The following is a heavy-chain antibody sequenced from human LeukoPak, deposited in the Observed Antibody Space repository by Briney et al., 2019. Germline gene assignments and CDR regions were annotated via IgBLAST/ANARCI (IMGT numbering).Heavy chain of an antibody. CDR2: ISSSSSYI. Sequence: GGSLRPSCAASGFTFSSYSMNWVRQAPGKGLEWVSSISSSSSYIYYADSVKGRFTISRDNAKNSLYLQMNSLRAEDTAVYYCARDPKGYYDFWSGYYPLYFDYWGQGTLVTVSS. CDR1: GFTFSSYS. V-gene: IGHV3-21*01. D-gene: IGHD3-3*01. CDR3: ARDPKGYYDFWSGYYPLYFDY. J-gene: IGHJ4*02.